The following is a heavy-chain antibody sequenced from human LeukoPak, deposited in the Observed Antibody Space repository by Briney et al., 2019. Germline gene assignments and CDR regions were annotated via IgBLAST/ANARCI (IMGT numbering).Heavy chain of an antibody. Sequence: HPSETLSLTCTVSGGSISSYYWSWIRQPPGKGLEWIGYIYYSGSTNYNPSLKSRVTISVDTSKNQFSLKLSSVTAADTAVYYCAGYSSGRQPVYWGQGTLVTVSS. CDR2: IYYSGST. D-gene: IGHD6-19*01. J-gene: IGHJ4*02. V-gene: IGHV4-59*01. CDR3: AGYSSGRQPVY. CDR1: GGSISSYY.